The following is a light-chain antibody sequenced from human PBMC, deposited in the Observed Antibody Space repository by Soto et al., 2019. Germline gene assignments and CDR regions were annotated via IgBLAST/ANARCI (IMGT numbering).Light chain of an antibody. Sequence: EIVLTQSPGTLSLSPGDRATLSCRASHSINTSFLAWFQQKPGQAPRLLIYAASTRATGIPDRFSGSGSGTDFTLTISSLDPEDFAVYYCQQRSDWPLTFGQGTRLEIK. CDR3: QQRSDWPLT. CDR1: HSINTSF. CDR2: AAS. V-gene: IGKV3D-20*02. J-gene: IGKJ5*01.